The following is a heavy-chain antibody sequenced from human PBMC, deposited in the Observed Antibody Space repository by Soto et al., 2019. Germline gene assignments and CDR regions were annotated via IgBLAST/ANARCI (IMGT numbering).Heavy chain of an antibody. Sequence: EVQLLESVGGLVQPGGSLRLSCAASGFTFSSYAMSWVRQAPGKGLEWVSAISGSGGSTYYADSVKGRFTISRDNSKNTLYLQMNSLRAEDTAVYYCAKVPVGYYDSSCYYYYFDYWGQGTLVTVSS. CDR3: AKVPVGYYDSSCYYYYFDY. CDR2: ISGSGGST. V-gene: IGHV3-23*01. CDR1: GFTFSSYA. J-gene: IGHJ4*02. D-gene: IGHD3-22*01.